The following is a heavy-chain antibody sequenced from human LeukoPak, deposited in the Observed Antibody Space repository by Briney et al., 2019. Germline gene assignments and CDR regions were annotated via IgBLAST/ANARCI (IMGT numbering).Heavy chain of an antibody. CDR3: ARDRGYSSGWYHTSNWFDP. D-gene: IGHD6-19*01. CDR2: IYYSGST. CDR1: GGSISSYY. Sequence: SETLSLTCTVSGGSISSYYWSWIRQPPGKGLEWIGYIYYSGSTNYNPSLKSRVTISVDKSKNQFSLKLSSVTAADTAVYYCARDRGYSSGWYHTSNWFDPWGQGTLVTVSS. J-gene: IGHJ5*02. V-gene: IGHV4-59*12.